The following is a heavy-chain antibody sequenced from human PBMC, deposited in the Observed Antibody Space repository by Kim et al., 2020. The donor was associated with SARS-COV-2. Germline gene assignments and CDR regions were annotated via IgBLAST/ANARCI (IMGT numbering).Heavy chain of an antibody. CDR2: INDNGGDT. J-gene: IGHJ4*02. D-gene: IGHD3-22*01. V-gene: IGHV3-23*01. CDR3: TAWLEEQFDN. CDR1: GFAFSRHG. Sequence: GGSLRLSCEASGFAFSRHGMTWVRQAPGKGLEWVSTINDNGGDTHYTDSVKGRTTISRDNSKSTLYLQMNSLRAEDTAVYYCTAWLEEQFDNWGQGTLVTVSS.